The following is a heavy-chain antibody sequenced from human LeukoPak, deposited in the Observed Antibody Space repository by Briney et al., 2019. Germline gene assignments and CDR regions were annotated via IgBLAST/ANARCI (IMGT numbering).Heavy chain of an antibody. Sequence: PSETLSLTCTVSGGSISSYYWSWIRQPAGKGQEWIGRIYTSGSTNYNPSLKSRVTMSVDTSKNQFSLKLSSVTAADTAVYYCASSLYCGGDCYSYYYYYYGMDVWGQGTTVTVSS. V-gene: IGHV4-4*07. CDR3: ASSLYCGGDCYSYYYYYYGMDV. D-gene: IGHD2-21*02. CDR2: IYTSGST. J-gene: IGHJ6*02. CDR1: GGSISSYY.